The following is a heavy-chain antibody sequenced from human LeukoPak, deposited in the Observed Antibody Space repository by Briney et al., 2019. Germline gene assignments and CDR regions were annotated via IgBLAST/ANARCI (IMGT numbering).Heavy chain of an antibody. V-gene: IGHV3-23*01. D-gene: IGHD6-6*01. CDR1: GFTFSSYA. Sequence: GGSLRLTCVVSGFTFSSYAMSWVRQAPGKGLEWVSAISNGGSTYYADSVKGRFTISRDNSKTTVYLQMNSLRAEDTAVYYCAKSPTPYSRSSDFDYWGQGTLVIVSS. CDR3: AKSPTPYSRSSDFDY. CDR2: ISNGGST. J-gene: IGHJ4*02.